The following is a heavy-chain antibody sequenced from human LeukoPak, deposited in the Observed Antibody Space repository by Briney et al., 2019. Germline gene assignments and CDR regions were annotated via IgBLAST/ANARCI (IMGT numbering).Heavy chain of an antibody. D-gene: IGHD6-19*01. CDR1: GFTFSSYW. CDR3: ARAQITSGWYRGPFDY. V-gene: IGHV3-7*04. CDR2: IKQDESEK. J-gene: IGHJ4*02. Sequence: GGSLRLSCAASGFTFSSYWMSWDRQAPGKGLEWVANIKQDESEKYYVDSVKGRFTISRDNAKNSLYLQMNSLRAEDTAVYYCARAQITSGWYRGPFDYWGQGTLVTVSS.